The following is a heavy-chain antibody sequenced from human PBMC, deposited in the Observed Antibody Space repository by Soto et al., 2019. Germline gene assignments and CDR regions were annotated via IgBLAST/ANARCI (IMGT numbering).Heavy chain of an antibody. J-gene: IGHJ6*02. D-gene: IGHD2-2*01. CDR3: ANVVVPAAQRVYYGMDV. CDR2: IIPIFGTA. CDR1: GGTFSSYA. Sequence: AASVKVSCKASGGTFSSYAISWVRQAPGQGPEWMGGIIPIFGTANYAQKFQGRVTITADESTSTAYMELSSLRSEDTAVYYCANVVVPAAQRVYYGMDVWGQGTTVTVSS. V-gene: IGHV1-69*13.